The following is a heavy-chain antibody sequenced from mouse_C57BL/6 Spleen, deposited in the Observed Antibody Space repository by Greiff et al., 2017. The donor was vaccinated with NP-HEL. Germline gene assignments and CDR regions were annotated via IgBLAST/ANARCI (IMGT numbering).Heavy chain of an antibody. Sequence: EVQLQQSGPELVKPGASVKISCKASGYTFTDYYMNWVKQSHGKSLEWIGDINPNNGGTSYNQKFKGKATLTVDKSSSTAYMELRSLTSEDSAVYYCARSEGFAFAYWGQGTLVTVSA. CDR1: GYTFTDYY. J-gene: IGHJ3*01. V-gene: IGHV1-26*01. CDR2: INPNNGGT. CDR3: ARSEGFAFAY.